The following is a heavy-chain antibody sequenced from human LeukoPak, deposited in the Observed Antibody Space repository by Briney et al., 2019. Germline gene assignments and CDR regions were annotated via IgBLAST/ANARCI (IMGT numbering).Heavy chain of an antibody. CDR2: ISGSGGST. J-gene: IGHJ3*02. CDR3: AKGSQRWLHHDAFDI. D-gene: IGHD5-24*01. Sequence: EGSLRLSCAASGFTFSSYAMSWVRQAPGKGLEWVSAISGSGGSTYYADSVKGRFTISRDNSKNTLYLQMNSLRAEHTAVYYCAKGSQRWLHHDAFDIWGQGTMVTVSS. CDR1: GFTFSSYA. V-gene: IGHV3-23*01.